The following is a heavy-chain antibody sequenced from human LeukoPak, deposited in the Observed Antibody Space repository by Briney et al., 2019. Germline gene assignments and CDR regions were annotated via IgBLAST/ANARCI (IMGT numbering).Heavy chain of an antibody. J-gene: IGHJ4*02. CDR3: ARHQDKLSSSWYVSYFDY. V-gene: IGHV4-39*01. CDR2: IYYSGST. Sequence: PSETLSLTCTVSGGSISSSSYYWGWIRQPPGKGLEWIGSIYYSGSTYYNPSLKSRVTISVDTSKNQFSLELSSVTAADTAVYYCARHQDKLSSSWYVSYFDYWGQGTLVTVSS. D-gene: IGHD6-13*01. CDR1: GGSISSSSYY.